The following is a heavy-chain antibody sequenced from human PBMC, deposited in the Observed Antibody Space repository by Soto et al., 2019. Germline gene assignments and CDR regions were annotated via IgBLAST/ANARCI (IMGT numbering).Heavy chain of an antibody. CDR1: GASINTGGLY. D-gene: IGHD4-17*01. CDR3: ARVKVTTESFDS. CDR2: GSHTGSR. V-gene: IGHV4-31*03. J-gene: IGHJ4*02. Sequence: PSETLSLTCSVSGASINTGGLYRSWVRQFPGKGLDWIGYGSHTGSRYLNPSLRSRITISLDTPNNQFSLRLTSVTAADTAVYYCARVKVTTESFDSWGQGSLVTVSS.